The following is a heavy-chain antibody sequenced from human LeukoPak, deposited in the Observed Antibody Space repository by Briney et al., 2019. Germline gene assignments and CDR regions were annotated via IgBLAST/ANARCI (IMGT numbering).Heavy chain of an antibody. CDR3: ARVRYYGSSSSYNWFDH. D-gene: IGHD6-6*01. V-gene: IGHV3-7*01. J-gene: IGHJ5*02. CDR2: IMEDGTEK. CDR1: GFSFRTYW. Sequence: GGSLRLSCAASGFSFRTYWMTWVRQGPGKGLEWVANIMEDGTEKYYVDSVKGRFLISRDNAKNLLYLQMNSLRAEDTAVYHCARVRYYGSSSSYNWFDHWGQGTLVTVSS.